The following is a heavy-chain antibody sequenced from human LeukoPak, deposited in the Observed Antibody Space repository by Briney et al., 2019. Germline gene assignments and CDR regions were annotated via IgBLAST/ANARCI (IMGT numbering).Heavy chain of an antibody. J-gene: IGHJ4*02. CDR1: GFTFSSYS. Sequence: GGSLRLSCAASGFTFSSYSMNWVRQAPGKGLEWVSSISSSSSSYIYYADSLKGRFTISRDNAKNSLYLQMNSLRAEDTAVYYCAKTMVRGETSRPFDYWGQGTLVTVSS. CDR2: ISSSSSSYI. CDR3: AKTMVRGETSRPFDY. V-gene: IGHV3-21*01. D-gene: IGHD3-10*01.